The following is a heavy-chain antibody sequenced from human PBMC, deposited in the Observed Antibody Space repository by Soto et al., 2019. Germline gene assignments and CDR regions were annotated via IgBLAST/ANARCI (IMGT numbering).Heavy chain of an antibody. Sequence: PGGSLRLSCAASGFTFSSYSMNWVRQAPGKGLEWVSSISSSSSYIYYADSVKRRFTISRDNAKNSLYLQMNSLRAEDTAVYYCARDPAIYISPYGGNSPFDYWGQGTLVTVSS. D-gene: IGHD2-21*02. CDR2: ISSSSSYI. CDR1: GFTFSSYS. V-gene: IGHV3-21*01. J-gene: IGHJ4*02. CDR3: ARDPAIYISPYGGNSPFDY.